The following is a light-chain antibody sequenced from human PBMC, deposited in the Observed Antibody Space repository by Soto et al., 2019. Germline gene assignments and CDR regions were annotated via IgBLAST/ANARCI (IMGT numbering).Light chain of an antibody. CDR3: HQYGSSPVYT. V-gene: IGKV3-20*01. CDR2: GAS. Sequence: EIVLTQSPGTLSLSPGERATLSCRASQSVSSSYLAWYQQKPGQAPRLLIYGASSRATGIPARFSGSGSGTDFTLTSSRLEPDDFAVYYCHQYGSSPVYTLGQGTKLEIK. CDR1: QSVSSSY. J-gene: IGKJ2*01.